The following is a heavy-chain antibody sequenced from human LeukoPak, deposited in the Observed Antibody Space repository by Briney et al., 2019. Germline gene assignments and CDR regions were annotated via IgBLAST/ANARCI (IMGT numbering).Heavy chain of an antibody. Sequence: QGQLQESGPGLVKPSHTQSLTCNVSGSSISSGGHYWNWIRKHPGKGREWIGYIFHSGSTYYTPSLESRVKISVDKSKNHFSLKLSSVTAADTAVYYCASLRYFDWFFDYWGQGTLVTVSS. V-gene: IGHV4-31*03. CDR3: ASLRYFDWFFDY. D-gene: IGHD3-9*01. CDR2: IFHSGST. J-gene: IGHJ4*02. CDR1: GSSISSGGHY.